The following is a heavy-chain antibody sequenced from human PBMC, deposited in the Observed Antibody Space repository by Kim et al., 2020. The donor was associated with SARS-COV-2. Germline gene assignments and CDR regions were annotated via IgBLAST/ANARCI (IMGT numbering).Heavy chain of an antibody. J-gene: IGHJ4*02. CDR1: GGSISSSNW. CDR3: ARSGTTYYYDSSGYYIFDY. CDR2: IYHSGST. V-gene: IGHV4-4*02. Sequence: SETLSLTCAVSGGSISSSNWWSWVRQPPGKGLEWIGEIYHSGSTNYNPSLKSRVTISVDKSKNQFSLKLSSVTAADTAVYYCARSGTTYYYDSSGYYIFDYWGQGTLVTVSS. D-gene: IGHD3-22*01.